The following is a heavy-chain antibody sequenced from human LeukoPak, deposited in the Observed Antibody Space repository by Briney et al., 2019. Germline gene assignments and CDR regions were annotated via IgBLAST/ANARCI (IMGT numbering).Heavy chain of an antibody. J-gene: IGHJ4*02. CDR2: ITTYNGNT. V-gene: IGHV1-18*04. CDR3: ARVGYNYGRLRI. D-gene: IGHD5-18*01. Sequence: ASVKVSCKASGYTSTSSGITWGRQAPGPLRKWMGWITTYNGNTNYAQKLQRRVTMTTDTSTRTAYMELRSLRSDDTAMYYCARVGYNYGRLRIWGQGTLVTVSS. CDR1: GYTSTSSG.